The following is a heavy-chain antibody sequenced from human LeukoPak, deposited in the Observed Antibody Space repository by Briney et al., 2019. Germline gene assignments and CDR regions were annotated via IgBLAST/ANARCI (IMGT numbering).Heavy chain of an antibody. CDR1: GGSISSSNW. Sequence: NASGTLSLTCAVSGGSISSSNWWSWVRQPPGKGLEWIGEIYHSGSTNYNPSLKSRVTISVDTSKNQFSLKLSSVTAADTAVYYCARAPSYSSGWYYWDYFDYWGQGTLVTVSS. D-gene: IGHD6-19*01. V-gene: IGHV4-4*02. J-gene: IGHJ4*02. CDR3: ARAPSYSSGWYYWDYFDY. CDR2: IYHSGST.